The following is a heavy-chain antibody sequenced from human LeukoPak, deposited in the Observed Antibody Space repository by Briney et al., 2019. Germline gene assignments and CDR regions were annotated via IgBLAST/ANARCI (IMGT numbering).Heavy chain of an antibody. CDR2: IYHSGST. CDR1: GGSISSYY. D-gene: IGHD5-24*01. Sequence: SETLSLTCTVSGGSISSYYWSWIRQPPGKGLEWIGSIYHSGSTYYNPSLKSRVTISVDTSKNQFSLKLSSVTAADTAVYYCARDGYNTYYFDYWGQGTLVTVSS. CDR3: ARDGYNTYYFDY. V-gene: IGHV4-38-2*02. J-gene: IGHJ4*02.